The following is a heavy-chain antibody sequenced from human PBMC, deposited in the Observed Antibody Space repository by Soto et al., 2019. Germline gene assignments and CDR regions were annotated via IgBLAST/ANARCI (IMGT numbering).Heavy chain of an antibody. J-gene: IGHJ5*01. CDR3: ARDPPTETTLDWFDS. D-gene: IGHD1-7*01. CDR2: ISSSGSFM. V-gene: IGHV3-21*01. CDR1: GFRFSSDS. Sequence: EVQLVESGGGLVKPGGSLRLSCAASGFRFSSDSMGWVRQAPGKGLEWVSSISSSGSFMNYADSVKGRFTISRDNAKNLVYLHMTSLKDEDTAVYYCARDPPTETTLDWFDSWGQGTLVTVSS.